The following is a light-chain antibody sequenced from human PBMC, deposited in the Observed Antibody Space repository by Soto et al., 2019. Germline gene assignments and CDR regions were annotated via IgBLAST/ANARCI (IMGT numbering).Light chain of an antibody. Sequence: DIQMTQSPASLSVSVGDRFTITCRASQSINNYLNWYLQRPGQAPKLLIRSASTLQRGVPSRFSGSGSRTEFTLTIADLQPDDFGTYYCQQSLTMPITFGHGTRLEIK. V-gene: IGKV1-39*01. CDR1: QSINNY. J-gene: IGKJ5*01. CDR2: SAS. CDR3: QQSLTMPIT.